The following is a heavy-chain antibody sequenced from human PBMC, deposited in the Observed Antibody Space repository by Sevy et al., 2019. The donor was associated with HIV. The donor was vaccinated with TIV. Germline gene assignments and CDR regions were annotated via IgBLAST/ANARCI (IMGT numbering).Heavy chain of an antibody. D-gene: IGHD3-22*01. J-gene: IGHJ6*02. Sequence: ASVKVSCKASGYTFTSYAISWVRQAPGQGLEWMGWISAYTADTNYAQNLQDRVTMTTDTSTNTAYMELRNLRSDDTALYYCARVWDSSGLSYYYFGMDVWGQGTTVTVSS. CDR2: ISAYTADT. CDR1: GYTFTSYA. V-gene: IGHV1-18*01. CDR3: ARVWDSSGLSYYYFGMDV.